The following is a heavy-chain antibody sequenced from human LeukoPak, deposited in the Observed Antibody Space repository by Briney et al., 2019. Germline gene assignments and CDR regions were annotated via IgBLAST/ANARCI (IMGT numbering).Heavy chain of an antibody. J-gene: IGHJ1*01. D-gene: IGHD2-15*01. Sequence: GESLRLSCAASGFTFGAYYMTWVRQAPGKGLEWVANIKQDGSEKYYVDSVKGRFTISRDNAKNSLYLQMNSLRAEDTAVYYCARDRAAFKYFQHWGQGTLVTVSS. CDR1: GFTFGAYY. V-gene: IGHV3-7*01. CDR2: IKQDGSEK. CDR3: ARDRAAFKYFQH.